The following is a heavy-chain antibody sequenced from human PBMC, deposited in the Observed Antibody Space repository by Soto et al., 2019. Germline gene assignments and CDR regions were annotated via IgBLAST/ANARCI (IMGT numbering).Heavy chain of an antibody. V-gene: IGHV3-30-3*01. J-gene: IGHJ5*02. CDR3: ARDQGRTVTRGDWFDP. CDR1: GFMFSTYA. CDR2: ISYDGSDI. Sequence: PWGSLRLSCAASGFMFSTYAMHWVRQAPGKGLEWVAVISYDGSDIYYGDSGKGRFTISRDNSRNTLYLEMNSLQTKDTAVFYCARDQGRTVTRGDWFDPWGQGTLVTVSS. D-gene: IGHD6-19*01.